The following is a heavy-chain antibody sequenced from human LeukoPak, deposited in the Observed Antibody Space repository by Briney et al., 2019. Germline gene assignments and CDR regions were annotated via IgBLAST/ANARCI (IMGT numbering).Heavy chain of an antibody. V-gene: IGHV4-38-2*02. D-gene: IGHD6-19*01. CDR2: IYHSGST. Sequence: ESSETLSLTCAVSGYSTSSGYYWGWIRQPPGKGLEWIGNIYHSGSTYYNPSRKSRVTISVDPSKNQFSLKVSSVTAEDTAVYYCAREIIEVPGTFDYWGRGTLVTVSS. CDR3: AREIIEVPGTFDY. CDR1: GYSTSSGYY. J-gene: IGHJ4*02.